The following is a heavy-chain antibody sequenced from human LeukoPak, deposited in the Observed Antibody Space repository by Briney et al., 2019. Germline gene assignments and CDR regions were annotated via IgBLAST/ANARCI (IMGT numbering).Heavy chain of an antibody. V-gene: IGHV4-59*01. Sequence: TSETLSLTCTVSGGSISSYYWSWIRQPPGKGLEWIGYIYYSGSTNYNPSLKSRVTISVDTSKNQFSLKLSSVTAADTAVYYCARGGWCSSTSCSWEQQLVGGGYYYYYMDVWGKGTTVTISS. CDR1: GGSISSYY. CDR2: IYYSGST. D-gene: IGHD2-2*01. CDR3: ARGGWCSSTSCSWEQQLVGGGYYYYYMDV. J-gene: IGHJ6*03.